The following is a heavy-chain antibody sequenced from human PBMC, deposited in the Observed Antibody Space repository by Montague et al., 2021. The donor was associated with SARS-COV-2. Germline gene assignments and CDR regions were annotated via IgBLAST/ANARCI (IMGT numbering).Heavy chain of an antibody. CDR3: ARDEGIVASYYYYGMDV. CDR2: ISAYNGNT. D-gene: IGHD5-12*01. J-gene: IGHJ6*02. CDR1: GYTFTSYG. V-gene: IGHV1-18*01. Sequence: SVKVSCKASGYTFTSYGISWVRQAPVQGLEWMGWISAYNGNTNYXQKLQGRVTMTTDTSTSTAYMELRSLRSDDTAVYYCARDEGIVASYYYYGMDVWGQGTTVTVSS.